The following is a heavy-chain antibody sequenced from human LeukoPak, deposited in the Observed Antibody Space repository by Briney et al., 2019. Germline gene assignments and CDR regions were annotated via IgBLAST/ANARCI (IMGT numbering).Heavy chain of an antibody. CDR1: GFTFSNAW. V-gene: IGHV3-15*01. CDR2: IKSKTNGGTT. CDR3: STFAEEVSLYGTDY. J-gene: IGHJ4*02. D-gene: IGHD3-16*02. Sequence: GGSLRLSCAASGFTFSNAWMSWVRQAPGKGLEWVGRIKSKTNGGTTDYAAPVRGRITIARDDPTHTLYMQRNSLKTEDTVVYYCSTFAEEVSLYGTDYWGQGTLVTVSS.